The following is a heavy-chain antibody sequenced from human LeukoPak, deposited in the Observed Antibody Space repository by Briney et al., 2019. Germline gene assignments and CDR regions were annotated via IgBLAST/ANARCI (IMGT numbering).Heavy chain of an antibody. D-gene: IGHD3-10*01. Sequence: PSETLSLTCAVYGGSFSGYYWSWIRQPPGKGLEWIGEINHSGSTNYNPSLKSRVTMSVDTSKNQFSLKLSSVTAADTAVYYCARDTYYYGSGSYYTPYYMDVWGKGTTVTISS. CDR2: INHSGST. J-gene: IGHJ6*03. V-gene: IGHV4-34*01. CDR3: ARDTYYYGSGSYYTPYYMDV. CDR1: GGSFSGYY.